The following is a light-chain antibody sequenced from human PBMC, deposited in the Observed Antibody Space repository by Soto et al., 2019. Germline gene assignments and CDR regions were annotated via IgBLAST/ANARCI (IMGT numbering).Light chain of an antibody. CDR1: QSVSSDY. V-gene: IGKV3-20*01. J-gene: IGKJ5*01. CDR3: QHYNSSPPIT. Sequence: IVWTQSPGTLSLSPVERATLSCRSSQSVSSDYFAWYQQKPGQAPRLLIYGATSRATGIPDSCSGGGSGADFTLTISRLEPQDFAVYYCQHYNSSPPITFGQGTRLEIK. CDR2: GAT.